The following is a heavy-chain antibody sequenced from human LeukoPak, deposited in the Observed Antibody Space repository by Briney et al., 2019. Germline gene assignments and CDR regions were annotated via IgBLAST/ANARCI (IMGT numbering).Heavy chain of an antibody. Sequence: GGSLGLSCAASGFTFSSYSMNWVRQAPGKGLEWVSSISSSSSYIYYADSVKGRFTISRDNAKNSLYLQMNSLRAEDTAVYYCARGGTTVTTISLDYWGQGTLVTVSS. CDR2: ISSSSSYI. CDR3: ARGGTTVTTISLDY. D-gene: IGHD4-17*01. CDR1: GFTFSSYS. V-gene: IGHV3-21*01. J-gene: IGHJ4*02.